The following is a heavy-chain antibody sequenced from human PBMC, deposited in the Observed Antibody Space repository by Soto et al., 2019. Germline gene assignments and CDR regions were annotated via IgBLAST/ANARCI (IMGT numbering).Heavy chain of an antibody. CDR3: ARAYGHVDY. D-gene: IGHD4-17*01. J-gene: IGHJ4*02. CDR2: IWYDGSNK. CDR1: GFTFSSYG. Sequence: QVQLVESGGGVVQPGRSLRLSCAASGFTFSSYGMHWVRQAPGKGLEWVAVIWYDGSNKYYADTVKGRFTISRDNSKNTLYLQMNSLRAEDTAVYYCARAYGHVDYWGQGTLVTVSS. V-gene: IGHV3-33*01.